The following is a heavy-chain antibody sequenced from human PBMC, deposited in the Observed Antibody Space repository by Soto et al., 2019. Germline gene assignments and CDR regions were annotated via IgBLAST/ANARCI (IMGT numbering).Heavy chain of an antibody. D-gene: IGHD3-10*01. V-gene: IGHV3-74*01. J-gene: IGHJ4*02. Sequence: GGSLRLSCAASGFIFKMYWMHWVRQTPGKGLVWISRIYNDGSYTDYADSVRGRFTISRDNVNDTLYLQMNNLRAEDSGLYYCTRGPRPISTGTGAYWGQGTQGTVSS. CDR3: TRGPRPISTGTGAY. CDR2: IYNDGSYT. CDR1: GFIFKMYW.